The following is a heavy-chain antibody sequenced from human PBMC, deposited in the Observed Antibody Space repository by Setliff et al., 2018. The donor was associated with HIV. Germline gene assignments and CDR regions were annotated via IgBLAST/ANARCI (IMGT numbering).Heavy chain of an antibody. CDR1: GYTFTGYF. V-gene: IGHV1-2*06. Sequence: GASVQVSCKASGYTFTGYFIHLLRQAPGQGLEWMGRINPNSGDTNYAQKFQGRVTMTRDTSITTAYMDLSRLTSDDTAVYYCAREDHYDRFLDHWGQGTLVTVSS. D-gene: IGHD3-22*01. CDR2: INPNSGDT. CDR3: AREDHYDRFLDH. J-gene: IGHJ5*02.